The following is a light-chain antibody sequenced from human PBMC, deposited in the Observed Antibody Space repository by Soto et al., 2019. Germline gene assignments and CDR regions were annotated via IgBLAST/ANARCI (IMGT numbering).Light chain of an antibody. J-gene: IGKJ3*01. CDR1: QGISSY. Sequence: AIRMTQSPSSLSASTGDRVTITCRASQGISSYLAWYQQKPGKAPKLLIYAASTLQSGVPSRFSGSGSGTDFTLTISCLQSEDFAIYYCQQYYSYLFTFGPGTKVDIK. V-gene: IGKV1-8*01. CDR2: AAS. CDR3: QQYYSYLFT.